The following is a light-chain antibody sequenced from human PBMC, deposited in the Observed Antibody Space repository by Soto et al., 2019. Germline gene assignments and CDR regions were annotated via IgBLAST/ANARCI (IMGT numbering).Light chain of an antibody. CDR2: AAS. Sequence: DIQMTQSPSSLSASVGDRVTITCRASQGIRNALGWYQQKPGKAPKLLIYAASSLQSGVPSRFSGSGSGTDFTLTISSLQPEDFATYYCQQNYNTPLTFGGGTKVDIK. CDR1: QGIRNA. CDR3: QQNYNTPLT. V-gene: IGKV1-39*01. J-gene: IGKJ4*01.